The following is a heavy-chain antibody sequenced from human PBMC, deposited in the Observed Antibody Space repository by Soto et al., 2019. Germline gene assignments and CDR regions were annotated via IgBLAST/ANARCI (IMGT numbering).Heavy chain of an antibody. Sequence: RQAPGQGLEWMGWISTYDAKTNYAQKVQGRVTMTTDTSTSTAYMELTSLRSDDTAIYYCARGEAPFDFWGQGTLVTVSS. D-gene: IGHD1-26*01. J-gene: IGHJ4*02. V-gene: IGHV1-18*01. CDR3: ARGEAPFDF. CDR2: ISTYDAKT.